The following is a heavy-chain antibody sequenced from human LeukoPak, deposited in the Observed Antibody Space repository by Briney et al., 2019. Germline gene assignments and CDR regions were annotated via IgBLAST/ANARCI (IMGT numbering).Heavy chain of an antibody. J-gene: IGHJ6*03. Sequence: GGSLRLSCAASGFTFSSYGMHWVRQAPGKGLEWVAFIRYDGSNKYYADSVKGRFTISRDNSKNSLYLQMNSLRAEDTALYYCAKDIRPRFGESNMDVWGKGTTVTISS. V-gene: IGHV3-30*02. CDR2: IRYDGSNK. CDR3: AKDIRPRFGESNMDV. D-gene: IGHD3-10*01. CDR1: GFTFSSYG.